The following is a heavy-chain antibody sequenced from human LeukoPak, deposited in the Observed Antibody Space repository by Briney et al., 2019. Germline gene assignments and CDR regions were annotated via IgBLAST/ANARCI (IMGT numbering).Heavy chain of an antibody. J-gene: IGHJ4*02. V-gene: IGHV4-4*07. D-gene: IGHD6-19*01. CDR3: ARDPAIAVAGTFGY. CDR2: IYTSGST. Sequence: SETLSLTCTVSGGSISSYYWSWIRQPAGKGLEWIGRIYTSGSTNYNPSLKSRVTMSVDTSKNQFSLKLSSVTAADTAVYYCARDPAIAVAGTFGYWGQGTLVTVSS. CDR1: GGSISSYY.